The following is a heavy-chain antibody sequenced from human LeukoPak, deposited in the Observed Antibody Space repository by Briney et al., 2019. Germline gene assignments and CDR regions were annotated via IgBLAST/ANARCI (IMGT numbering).Heavy chain of an antibody. J-gene: IGHJ4*02. V-gene: IGHV3-30-3*02. Sequence: GGSLRLSCAASGFTFSNYAMHWVRRAPGKGLEWVAVISNDGDKKYCVESVKGRFIISRDNSKNTLYLEMNSLGAEDTAVYYCAKHKYIQLWTPLDSWGQGTLVTVSS. CDR1: GFTFSNYA. CDR2: ISNDGDKK. D-gene: IGHD5-18*01. CDR3: AKHKYIQLWTPLDS.